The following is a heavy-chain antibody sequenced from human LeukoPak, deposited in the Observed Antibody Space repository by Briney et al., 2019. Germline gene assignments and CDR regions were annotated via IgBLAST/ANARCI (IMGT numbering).Heavy chain of an antibody. J-gene: IGHJ4*02. V-gene: IGHV1-69*04. CDR1: GGTFSSYA. CDR3: ASRDIVATMWVDY. Sequence: SVKVSCKASGGTFSSYAISWVRQAPGQGLEWMGRIIPILGIANYAQKFQGRVTITADKSTSTAYMELSSLRSEDTAVYYCASRDIVATMWVDYWGQGTLVTVSS. D-gene: IGHD5-12*01. CDR2: IIPILGIA.